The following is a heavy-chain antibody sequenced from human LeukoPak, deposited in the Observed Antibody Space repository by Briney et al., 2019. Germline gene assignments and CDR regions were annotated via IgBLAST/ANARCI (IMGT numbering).Heavy chain of an antibody. CDR3: ARGSSIAALSGDY. Sequence: GGSLRLSCAASGFTFSSYAMHWVRQAPGKGLEWVAVISYDGSNKYYADSVKGRFTISRDKSKNTLYLQMNSLRAEDTAVYYCARGSSIAALSGDYWGQGTLVTVSS. D-gene: IGHD6-6*01. CDR2: ISYDGSNK. J-gene: IGHJ4*02. CDR1: GFTFSSYA. V-gene: IGHV3-30-3*01.